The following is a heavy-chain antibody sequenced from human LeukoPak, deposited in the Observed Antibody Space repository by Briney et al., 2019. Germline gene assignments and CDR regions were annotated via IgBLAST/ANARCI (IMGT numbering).Heavy chain of an antibody. J-gene: IGHJ6*02. D-gene: IGHD3-16*02. CDR3: AREYYDYVWGSYRYHGMDV. Sequence: GGSLRLSCAASGFTLSTYSMNWVRQAPGKGLEWVSSISSSATYMYYADSVKGRFTISRDNAKNSLYLQMNSLRAEDTAVYYCAREYYDYVWGSYRYHGMDVWGQGTTVTVSS. CDR2: ISSSATYM. CDR1: GFTLSTYS. V-gene: IGHV3-21*01.